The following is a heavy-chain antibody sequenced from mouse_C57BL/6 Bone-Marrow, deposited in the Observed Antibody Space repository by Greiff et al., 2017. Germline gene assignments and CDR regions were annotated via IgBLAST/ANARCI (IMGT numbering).Heavy chain of an antibody. V-gene: IGHV1-63*01. Sequence: VTLVESGAELVRPGTSVKMSCKASGYTFTNYWIGWAKQRPGHGLEWIGDIYPGGGYTNYNEKFKGKATLTADKSSSTAYMQFSSLTSEDSAIYYCARNLGNYYFDYWGQGTTLTVAS. D-gene: IGHD2-1*01. J-gene: IGHJ2*01. CDR1: GYTFTNYW. CDR3: ARNLGNYYFDY. CDR2: IYPGGGYT.